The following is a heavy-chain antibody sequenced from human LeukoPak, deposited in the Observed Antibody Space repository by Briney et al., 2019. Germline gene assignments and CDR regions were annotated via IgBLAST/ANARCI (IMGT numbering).Heavy chain of an antibody. CDR2: ISYDGSNK. CDR1: GFTFSSYG. J-gene: IGHJ3*02. Sequence: GGSLRLSCAASGFTFSSYGMHWVRQAPGKGLEWVAVISYDGSNKYYADSVKGRFTISRDNSKNTLYLQMNSLRAEDTALYYCARDPQFLMSAFDIWGQGTMVTVSS. V-gene: IGHV3-30*03. CDR3: ARDPQFLMSAFDI. D-gene: IGHD2-8*01.